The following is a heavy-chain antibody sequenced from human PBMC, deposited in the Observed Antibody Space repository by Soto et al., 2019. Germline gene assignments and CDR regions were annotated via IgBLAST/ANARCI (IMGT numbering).Heavy chain of an antibody. J-gene: IGHJ4*02. CDR2: IYYSGST. V-gene: IGHV4-59*01. Sequence: QVQLQESGPGLVKPSETLSLTCTVSGGSISSYYWSWIRQPPGKGLEWIGYIYYSGSTNYNPSLKSRATISVDTSKHQLSLKLGSVTAADTAVYYCARETYYYDSSGYSTSPFDYWGQGTLVAVSS. CDR1: GGSISSYY. D-gene: IGHD3-22*01. CDR3: ARETYYYDSSGYSTSPFDY.